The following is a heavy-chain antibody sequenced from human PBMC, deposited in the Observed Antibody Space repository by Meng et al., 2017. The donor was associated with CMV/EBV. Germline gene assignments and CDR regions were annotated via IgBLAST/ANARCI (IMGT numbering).Heavy chain of an antibody. Sequence: QVQLQQWGVGLLKPAATLSLTCTVSGGAISSYSWSWIRQPAGKGLEWIGRIYTSGSTNYTPSLKSRVTMSVDTSKNQFSLKLSSVTAADTAVYYCARGGLYYYDSSGHFDYWGQGTLVTVSS. J-gene: IGHJ4*02. V-gene: IGHV4-59*10. CDR3: ARGGLYYYDSSGHFDY. D-gene: IGHD3-22*01. CDR1: GGAISSYS. CDR2: IYTSGST.